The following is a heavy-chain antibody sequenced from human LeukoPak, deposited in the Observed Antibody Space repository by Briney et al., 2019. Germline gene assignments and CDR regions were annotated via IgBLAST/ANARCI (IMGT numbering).Heavy chain of an antibody. V-gene: IGHV1-18*01. CDR3: ARGWYGEIIDY. CDR1: GYTFTSDG. D-gene: IGHD3-10*01. Sequence: ASVKVSCKAFGYTFTSDGISWVRQAPGQGLEWMGWISGYNGNTNYAQKLQGRVTMTTDTSTRTDYMELRSLRSDDTAVYYCARGWYGEIIDYWGQGTLVTVSS. CDR2: ISGYNGNT. J-gene: IGHJ4*02.